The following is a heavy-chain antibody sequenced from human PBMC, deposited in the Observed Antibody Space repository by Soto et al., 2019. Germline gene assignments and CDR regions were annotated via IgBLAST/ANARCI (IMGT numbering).Heavy chain of an antibody. D-gene: IGHD6-19*01. V-gene: IGHV3-48*02. J-gene: IGHJ4*02. CDR2: MTSDMKTI. CDR1: GFNFRIYS. Sequence: EVQLVESGGGLVQPGGSLRLSCAASGFNFRIYSMNWIRQAPGKGLEWVSYMTSDMKTIKYADSVKGRFTISRDNDKYSVYLPMTSLRDADAAVYYCARSVEGHFDNWGQGTLVIVSS. CDR3: ARSVEGHFDN.